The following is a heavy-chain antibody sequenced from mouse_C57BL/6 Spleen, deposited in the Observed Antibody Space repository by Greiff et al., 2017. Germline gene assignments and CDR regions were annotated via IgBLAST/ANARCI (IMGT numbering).Heavy chain of an antibody. J-gene: IGHJ4*01. CDR2: INPYNGDT. Sequence: EVQLQQSGPELVKPGDSVKISCKASGYSFTGYFMNWVMQSHGKSLEWIGRINPYNGDTFYNQKFKGKATLTVDKSSSTAHMELRSLTSEDSAVYYCARVTTVVADYAMDYWGQGTSVTVSS. CDR1: GYSFTGYF. CDR3: ARVTTVVADYAMDY. V-gene: IGHV1-20*01. D-gene: IGHD1-1*01.